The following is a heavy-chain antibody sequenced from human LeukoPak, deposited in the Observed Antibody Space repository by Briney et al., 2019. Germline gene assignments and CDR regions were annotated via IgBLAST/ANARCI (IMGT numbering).Heavy chain of an antibody. Sequence: SETLSLTCTVSGESISGFYWNWIRQPPGKGLEWLGYIYYSGSTNYNPSLKSRVTISVDTSKNQFSLKLSSVTAADTAVYYCAREIGGTTSHSSYYYYYYMDVWGKGTTVTVSS. CDR1: GESISGFY. J-gene: IGHJ6*03. CDR2: IYYSGST. CDR3: AREIGGTTSHSSYYYYYYMDV. D-gene: IGHD1-1*01. V-gene: IGHV4-59*01.